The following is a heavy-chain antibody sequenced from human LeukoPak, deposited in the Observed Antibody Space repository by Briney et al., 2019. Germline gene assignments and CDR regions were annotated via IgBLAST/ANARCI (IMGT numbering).Heavy chain of an antibody. CDR1: GLTFSSYA. CDR3: AKDPSSWYSEGFDY. CDR2: ISGSGHST. J-gene: IGHJ4*02. V-gene: IGHV3-23*01. Sequence: GGSLRLSCAAFGLTFSSYAMSWVRQAPGKGLEWVSGISGSGHSTYYADSVKGRFTISRDNSKNTLYLQMNSLRAEDTAVYYCAKDPSSWYSEGFDYWGQGTLVTVSS. D-gene: IGHD6-13*01.